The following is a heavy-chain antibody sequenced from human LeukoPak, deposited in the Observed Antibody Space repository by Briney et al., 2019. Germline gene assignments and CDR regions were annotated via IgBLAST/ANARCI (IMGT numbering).Heavy chain of an antibody. V-gene: IGHV1-69*05. CDR3: AREINSSAYY. Sequence: GASVKVSCKASGGTFSSYAISWVRQAPGQGLEWMGGIIPIFGTANYAQKFQGRVTMSRDTSISTAYMELSRLRSDDTAVYYCAREINSSAYYWGQGTLVTVSS. J-gene: IGHJ4*02. CDR1: GGTFSSYA. D-gene: IGHD3-22*01. CDR2: IIPIFGTA.